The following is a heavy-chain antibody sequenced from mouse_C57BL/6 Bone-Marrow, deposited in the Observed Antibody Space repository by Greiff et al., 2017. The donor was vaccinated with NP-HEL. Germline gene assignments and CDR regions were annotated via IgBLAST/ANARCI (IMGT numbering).Heavy chain of an antibody. D-gene: IGHD1-1*01. J-gene: IGHJ2*01. CDR3: ARSDYGSSYYFDY. CDR1: GYTFTDYY. V-gene: IGHV1-76*01. CDR2: IYPGSGNT. Sequence: VKLVESGAELVRPGASVKLSCKASGYTFTDYYINWVKQRPGQGLEWIARIYPGSGNTYYNEKFKGKATLTAEKSSSTAYMQLSSLTSEDSAVYFCARSDYGSSYYFDYWGQGTTLTVSS.